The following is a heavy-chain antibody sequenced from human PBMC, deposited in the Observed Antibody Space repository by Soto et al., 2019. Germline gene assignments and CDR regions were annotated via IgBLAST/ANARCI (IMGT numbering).Heavy chain of an antibody. CDR2: ISYDGSNK. D-gene: IGHD2-2*01. CDR3: ANLSPYCSSTSCTDDY. Sequence: GGSLRLSCAASGFTFSSYGMHWVRQAPGKGLEWVAVISYDGSNKYYADSVKGRFTISRDNSKNTLYLQMNSLRAEDTAVYYCANLSPYCSSTSCTDDYWGQGTLVTVSS. V-gene: IGHV3-30*18. CDR1: GFTFSSYG. J-gene: IGHJ4*02.